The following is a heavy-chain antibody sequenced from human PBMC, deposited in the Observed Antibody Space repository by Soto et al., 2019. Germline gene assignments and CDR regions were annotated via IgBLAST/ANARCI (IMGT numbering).Heavy chain of an antibody. CDR3: AILDYRYYYYYMDV. CDR2: IWYDGSNK. D-gene: IGHD3-16*02. Sequence: QVQLVESGGGVVQPGRSLRLSCAASGFTFSSYGMHWVRQAPGKGLEWAAVIWYDGSNKYYADSVKGRFTISRDNSKNTLYLQMNSLRAEDTAVYYCAILDYRYYYYYMDVWGKGTTVTVSS. CDR1: GFTFSSYG. V-gene: IGHV3-33*01. J-gene: IGHJ6*03.